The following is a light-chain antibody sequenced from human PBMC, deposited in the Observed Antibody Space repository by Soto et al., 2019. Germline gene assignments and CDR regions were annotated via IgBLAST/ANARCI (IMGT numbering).Light chain of an antibody. Sequence: ETVMTQSPGTLSLSPGVRATLSCRASQRVSSNVAWYQRILGQSPRLLIYGASTRATGIPVRFSGSGYGTAFTLPIISLRAEDVAVHYSHVDGDGPYTFGQAT. CDR1: QRVSSN. J-gene: IGKJ2*01. CDR2: GAS. V-gene: IGKV3-15*01. CDR3: HVDGDGPYT.